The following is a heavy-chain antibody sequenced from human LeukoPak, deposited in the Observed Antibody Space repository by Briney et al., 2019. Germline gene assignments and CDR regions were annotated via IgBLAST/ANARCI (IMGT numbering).Heavy chain of an antibody. CDR2: IYYSGST. CDR3: ARHGPYYYSMDV. CDR1: GGSISSSSYY. Sequence: SETLSLTCTVSGGSISSSSYYWGWIRQPPGKGLEWIGSIYYSGSTYHNPSLKSRVTISVDTSKNQFSLKLSSVTAADTAVYYCARHGPYYYSMDVWGKGTTVTIPS. V-gene: IGHV4-39*01. J-gene: IGHJ6*03.